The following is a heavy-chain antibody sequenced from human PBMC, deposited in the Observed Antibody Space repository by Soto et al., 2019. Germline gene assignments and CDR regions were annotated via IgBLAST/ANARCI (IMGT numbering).Heavy chain of an antibody. Sequence: PXGSLRLSVAASGFIFNTYWMDWVRQTPGKGLEWVANINQDGSETNYVDSVKGRFTISRDNGRNSLFLQMNSLTAEDSALYYCSRSLDSWGQGTLVTVSS. V-gene: IGHV3-7*01. CDR1: GFIFNTYW. J-gene: IGHJ4*02. CDR2: INQDGSET. CDR3: SRSLDS.